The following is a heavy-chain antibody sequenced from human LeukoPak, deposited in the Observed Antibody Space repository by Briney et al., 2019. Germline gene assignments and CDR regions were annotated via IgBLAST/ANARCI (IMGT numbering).Heavy chain of an antibody. CDR2: MKEGGSDI. Sequence: GGSLRLSCAAFGFSFDRQTMSWVRQAPGKGLEWAAKMKEGGSDINYVDSVRGRFTISRDKAKDSLFLQMNSLRADDTAVYYCAKGGAVGGGFESWGQGTQVTVSS. V-gene: IGHV3-7*01. CDR1: GFSFDRQT. D-gene: IGHD1-26*01. J-gene: IGHJ5*01. CDR3: AKGGAVGGGFES.